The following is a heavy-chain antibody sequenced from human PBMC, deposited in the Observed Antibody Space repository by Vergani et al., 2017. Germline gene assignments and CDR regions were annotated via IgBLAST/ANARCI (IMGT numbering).Heavy chain of an antibody. CDR3: AREGPIRYRGFDY. J-gene: IGHJ4*02. CDR2: IYTSGST. D-gene: IGHD3-9*01. CDR1: GGSISSGSYY. V-gene: IGHV4-61*02. Sequence: QVQLQASGPGLVKPSQTLSLTCTVPGGSISSGSYYWSWIRQPAGKGLEWIGRIYTSGSTNYNPSLKSRVTISVDTSKNQFSLKLSSVTAADTAVYYCAREGPIRYRGFDYWGQGTLVPVSS.